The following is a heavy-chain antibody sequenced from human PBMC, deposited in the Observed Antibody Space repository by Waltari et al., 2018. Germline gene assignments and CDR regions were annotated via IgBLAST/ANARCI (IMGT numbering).Heavy chain of an antibody. CDR1: GFTVSSNY. CDR3: ARDGHYYDSSGYYSGVDY. D-gene: IGHD3-22*01. V-gene: IGHV3-53*01. Sequence: EVQLVESGGGLVQPGRSLRLSCAASGFTVSSNYMSWVRQAPGKGLEWVSVIYSGGSTYYADSVKGRFTISRDNAKNTLYLQMNSLRAEDTAVYYCARDGHYYDSSGYYSGVDYWGQGTLVTVSS. J-gene: IGHJ4*02. CDR2: IYSGGST.